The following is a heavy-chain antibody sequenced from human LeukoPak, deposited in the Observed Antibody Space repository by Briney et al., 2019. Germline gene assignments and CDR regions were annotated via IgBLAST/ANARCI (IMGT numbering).Heavy chain of an antibody. D-gene: IGHD5-24*01. CDR3: AREGDGYNGANYFDY. J-gene: IGHJ4*02. CDR2: INQSGNS. Sequence: PSETLSLTCDVNGGSLSGSYWSWIRQSPEKGLEWIGEINQSGNSNYNPSLKSRVTILVDTSKNQFSLKLSSVTAADTAVYYCAREGDGYNGANYFDYWGQGILVTVSS. CDR1: GGSLSGSY. V-gene: IGHV4-34*01.